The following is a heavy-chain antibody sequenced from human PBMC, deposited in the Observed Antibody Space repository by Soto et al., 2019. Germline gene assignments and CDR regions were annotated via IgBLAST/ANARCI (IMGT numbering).Heavy chain of an antibody. CDR3: ARQNEDIVVVPADHFDY. J-gene: IGHJ4*02. CDR2: IDPSDSYT. D-gene: IGHD2-2*01. CDR1: GYSFTSYW. V-gene: IGHV5-10-1*01. Sequence: GESLKISCKGSGYSFTSYWISWVRQMPGKGLEWMGRIDPSDSYTNYSPSFQGHVTTSADKSISTAYLQWSSLKASDTAMYYCARQNEDIVVVPADHFDYWGQGTLVTVSS.